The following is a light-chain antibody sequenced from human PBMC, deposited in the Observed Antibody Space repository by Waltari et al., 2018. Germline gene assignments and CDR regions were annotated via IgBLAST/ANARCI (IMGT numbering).Light chain of an antibody. V-gene: IGKV4-1*01. CDR2: WTS. CDR3: QQYYKSRT. CDR1: QSVLYTSNNKNY. J-gene: IGKJ2*01. Sequence: DIVMTQSPDSLAVPLGETATITCKSSQSVLYTSNNKNYLGWYQQKPGRPPKLLFYWTSTRESGVPDRFSAGGSGTDFTLTISSLQAEDVAIYYCQQYYKSRTFGQGTKLEIK.